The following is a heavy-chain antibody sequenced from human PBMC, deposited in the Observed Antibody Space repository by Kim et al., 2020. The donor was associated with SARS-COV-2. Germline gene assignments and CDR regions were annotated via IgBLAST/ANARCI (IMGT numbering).Heavy chain of an antibody. Sequence: AVSVMVRFAISRDKSNNALYQQMNSLRAEDTAIYYCATVNYGDYDDYFDYWGQGTLVTVSS. J-gene: IGHJ4*02. D-gene: IGHD4-17*01. CDR3: ATVNYGDYDDYFDY. V-gene: IGHV3-23*01.